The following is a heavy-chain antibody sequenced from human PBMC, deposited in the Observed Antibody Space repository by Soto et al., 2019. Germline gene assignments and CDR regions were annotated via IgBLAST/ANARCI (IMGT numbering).Heavy chain of an antibody. CDR3: ARNRLRQYYYGMDV. J-gene: IGHJ6*02. CDR2: IYPGDSDT. D-gene: IGHD3-10*01. V-gene: IGHV5-51*01. CDR1: GYSFANYW. Sequence: PXDSLTISCQGSGYSFANYWIALVRQMPGKGLEWVGVIYPGDSDTRYSPSFRGQVTISADKSISHVYLQWSSLKASDTAMYYCARNRLRQYYYGMDVWGQGTTVTVSS.